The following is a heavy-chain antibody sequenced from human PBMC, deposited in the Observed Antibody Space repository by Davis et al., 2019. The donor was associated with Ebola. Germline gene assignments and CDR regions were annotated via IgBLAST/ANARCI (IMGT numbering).Heavy chain of an antibody. CDR3: ARWSGCDY. CDR2: ISYDGSNK. D-gene: IGHD3-3*01. Sequence: GESLKISCAASGFTFSSYGMHRVRQAPGKGLEWVAVISYDGSNKYYADSVKGRFTISRDNSKNSLYLQMNSLRAEDTAVYYCARWSGCDYWGQGTLVTVS. CDR1: GFTFSSYG. J-gene: IGHJ4*02. V-gene: IGHV3-30*03.